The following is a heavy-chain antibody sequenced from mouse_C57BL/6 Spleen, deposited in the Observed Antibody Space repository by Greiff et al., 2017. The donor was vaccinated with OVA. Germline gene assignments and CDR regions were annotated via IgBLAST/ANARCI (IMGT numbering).Heavy chain of an antibody. J-gene: IGHJ3*01. CDR1: GYTFTDYY. D-gene: IGHD5-5*01. CDR3: SRGGLPWFAY. CDR2: INPNNGGT. Sequence: EVQLQQSGPELVKPGASVKISCKASGYTFTDYYMNWVKQSHGQSLEWIGEINPNNGGTSYNQKFKGKATLTVDKSSSTAYMELRSLTSEDSAVYYCSRGGLPWFAYWGQGTLVTVSA. V-gene: IGHV1-26*01.